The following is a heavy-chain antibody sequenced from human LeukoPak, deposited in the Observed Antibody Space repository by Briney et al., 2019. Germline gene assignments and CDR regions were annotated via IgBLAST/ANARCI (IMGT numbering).Heavy chain of an antibody. V-gene: IGHV1-46*01. CDR2: INPSSGRK. CDR3: AREWDEAAADHVVYYFDY. J-gene: IGHJ4*02. CDR1: GYTFTNYF. D-gene: IGHD6-13*01. Sequence: ASVKVSCKASGYTFTNYFIHWVRQAPGQGLEWMGIINPSSGRKTYAQQFQGRVTMARDTSTSTVYMELSSLRSEDTAVYYCAREWDEAAADHVVYYFDYWGQGTLVTVSS.